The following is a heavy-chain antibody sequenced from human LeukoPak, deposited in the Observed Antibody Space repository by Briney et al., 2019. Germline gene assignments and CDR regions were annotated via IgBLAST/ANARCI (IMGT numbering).Heavy chain of an antibody. CDR2: MHYTGSS. D-gene: IGHD3-22*01. CDR1: AGSISNSGYY. Sequence: SETLSLTCTVSAGSISNSGYYWGWIRQPPGKGLEWIGVMHYTGSSSYNPSLKSRVTLSVDTSKNQFSLRLTSVTAADTAVYYCARYSSAQGWFDPWGQGTLVTVSA. J-gene: IGHJ5*02. CDR3: ARYSSAQGWFDP. V-gene: IGHV4-39*01.